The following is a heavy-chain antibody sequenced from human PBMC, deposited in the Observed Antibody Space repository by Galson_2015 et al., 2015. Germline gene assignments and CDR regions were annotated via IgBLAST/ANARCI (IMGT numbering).Heavy chain of an antibody. CDR2: ISSSGNTI. V-gene: IGHV3-48*03. Sequence: SLRLSCAASGFTFSSYEMNWVRQAPGKGLEWVSYISSSGNTIYYADSVKGRFTISRDNAKNSLYLQMNSLRAEDTAVYYCASKCGGDCYSAFDYWGQGTLVTVSS. D-gene: IGHD2-21*02. CDR1: GFTFSSYE. J-gene: IGHJ4*02. CDR3: ASKCGGDCYSAFDY.